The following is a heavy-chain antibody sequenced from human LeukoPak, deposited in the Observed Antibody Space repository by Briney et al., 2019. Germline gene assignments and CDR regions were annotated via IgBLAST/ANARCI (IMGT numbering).Heavy chain of an antibody. D-gene: IGHD2-21*01. V-gene: IGHV4-31*03. J-gene: IGHJ4*02. CDR3: ARIILSWREFDC. CDR2: IYYSGST. Sequence: SETLSLTCTVSGGSISNGNHYWSWIRQHRGKGLEWIGHIYYSGSTYYNPSLQSRGIISVETSKNQFSLKLSSVTAADTAVYYCARIILSWREFDCWGQGTLVTVPS. CDR1: GGSISNGNHY.